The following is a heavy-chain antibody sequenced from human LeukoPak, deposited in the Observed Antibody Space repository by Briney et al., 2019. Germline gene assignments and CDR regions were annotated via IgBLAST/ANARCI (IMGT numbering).Heavy chain of an antibody. J-gene: IGHJ4*02. CDR2: ISGSGDST. CDR1: GFTFINYA. CDR3: ATSTVAKYDY. D-gene: IGHD4-11*01. Sequence: HPGGSLRLSCAASGFTFINYAMTWVHQAPGKGLEWVSAISGSGDSTFNSDSVKGRFTISRDNFKNTLYLQMNSLRAEDTALYYCATSTVAKYDYWGQGTLVAVSS. V-gene: IGHV3-23*01.